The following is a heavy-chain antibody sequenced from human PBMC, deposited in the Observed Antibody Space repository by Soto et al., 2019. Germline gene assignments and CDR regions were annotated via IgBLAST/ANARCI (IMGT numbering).Heavy chain of an antibody. Sequence: SVKVSCKASGGTFSSYAISWVRQAPGQGLEWMGGITPIFGTANYAQKFQGRVTITADKSTSTAYMELSSLRPEDTAVYYCARGGGGGNNWFDPWGQGTLVTVSS. J-gene: IGHJ5*02. CDR2: ITPIFGTA. V-gene: IGHV1-69*06. CDR1: GGTFSSYA. CDR3: ARGGGGGNNWFDP. D-gene: IGHD2-15*01.